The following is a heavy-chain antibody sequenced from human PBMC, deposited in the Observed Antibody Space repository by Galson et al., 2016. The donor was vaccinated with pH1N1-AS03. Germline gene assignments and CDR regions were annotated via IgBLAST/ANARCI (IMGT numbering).Heavy chain of an antibody. CDR3: ARIRGRRRLILMPGVMYGFDL. CDR1: RGSFSNYY. V-gene: IGHV4-34*01. CDR2: INYVGST. D-gene: IGHD3-16*01. J-gene: IGHJ3*01. Sequence: LSLTCAIYRGSFSNYYWTWIRQPPGKGLEWIGEINYVGSTNYNPSFNSRVTISVDTSKMQFSLSLSSVTAADTAVYFCARIRGRRRLILMPGVMYGFDLWGEGSTVIVSS.